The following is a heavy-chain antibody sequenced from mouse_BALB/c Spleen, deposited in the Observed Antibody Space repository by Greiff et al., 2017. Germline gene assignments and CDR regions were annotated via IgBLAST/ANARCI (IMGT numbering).Heavy chain of an antibody. J-gene: IGHJ3*01. V-gene: IGHV5-6-4*01. D-gene: IGHD2-1*01. CDR1: GFTFSSYT. Sequence: EVKVVESGGGLVKPGGSLKLSCAASGFTFSSYTMSWVRQTPEKRLEWVATISSGGSYTYYPDSVKGRFTISRDNAKNTLYLQMSSLKSEDTAMYYCTREGYYGNYVFAYWGQGTLVTVSA. CDR2: ISSGGSYT. CDR3: TREGYYGNYVFAY.